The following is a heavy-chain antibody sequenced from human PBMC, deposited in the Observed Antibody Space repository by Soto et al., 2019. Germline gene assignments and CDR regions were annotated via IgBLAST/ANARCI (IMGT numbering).Heavy chain of an antibody. D-gene: IGHD1-26*01. V-gene: IGHV3-53*01. CDR1: GFSVINTY. J-gene: IGHJ5*02. Sequence: EEQLVESGGGLIQPGGSLRLSCVGSGFSVINTYVSWVRQAPGQGLEWVSIIYTGGSTYYADSVKGRFTMSRDTSKNTVSLQMNSLSAEDTDLDCCAKEGSDGWCHLWGQGTLVTVSS. CDR3: AKEGSDGWCHL. CDR2: IYTGGST.